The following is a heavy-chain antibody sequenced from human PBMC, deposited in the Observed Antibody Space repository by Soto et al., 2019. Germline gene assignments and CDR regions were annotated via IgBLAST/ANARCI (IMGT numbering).Heavy chain of an antibody. CDR2: ISDGGERT. D-gene: IGHD3-3*01. CDR3: ARDRSTDFGLDV. J-gene: IGHJ6*02. Sequence: EVQLLESGGDLVRPGGSLRLSCVASGFTFSDYVMSWVRQVPGKGLEWVSSISDGGERTDYRDSVRGRFTISRDNARFTLHLQMNSLRVDDTAIYFCARDRSTDFGLDVWGQGTTVTVSS. V-gene: IGHV3-23*01. CDR1: GFTFSDYV.